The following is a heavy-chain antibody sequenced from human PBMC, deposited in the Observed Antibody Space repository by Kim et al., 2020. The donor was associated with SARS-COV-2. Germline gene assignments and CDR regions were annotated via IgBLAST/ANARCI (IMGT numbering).Heavy chain of an antibody. J-gene: IGHJ2*01. CDR2: ISGSGGST. V-gene: IGHV3-23*01. CDR1: GFTFSSYA. D-gene: IGHD6-19*01. CDR3: ARGGGIAVAAHYWYFDL. Sequence: GGSLRLSCAASGFTFSSYAMSWVRQAPGKGLEWVSAISGSGGSTYYADSVKGRFTISRDNSKNTLYLQMNSLRAEDTAVYYCARGGGIAVAAHYWYFDLWGRGTLVTVSS.